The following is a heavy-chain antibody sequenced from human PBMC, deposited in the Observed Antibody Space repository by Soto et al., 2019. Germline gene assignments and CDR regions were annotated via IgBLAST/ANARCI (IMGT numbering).Heavy chain of an antibody. CDR3: ARDDGIATRRYYYYYHMEV. J-gene: IGHJ6*02. V-gene: IGHV3-7*01. D-gene: IGHD6-6*01. CDR2: IKQDGSER. CDR1: GFIFSSHW. Sequence: PGWSLRLSCAALGFIFSSHWMSLVRQAPGKGLEWVATIKQDGSERNYVDSVKGRFTISRDNAKNSLYLQMNSLRGEDTAVYYCARDDGIATRRYYYYYHMEVWGQGTKVTVSS.